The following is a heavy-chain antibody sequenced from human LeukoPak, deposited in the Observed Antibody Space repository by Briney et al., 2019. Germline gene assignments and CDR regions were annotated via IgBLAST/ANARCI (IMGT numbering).Heavy chain of an antibody. Sequence: PGGSLRLSCAASGFTFSSYWMHWVRQAPGKGLVWVSRIKSDGSSASYADSVKGRFTISRANAKNRLYLQMNSLRAEDTAVYYCARDLRTPSDTNIAIDYWGQGTLVTVSS. CDR1: GFTFSSYW. V-gene: IGHV3-74*01. CDR2: IKSDGSSA. J-gene: IGHJ4*02. D-gene: IGHD4-23*01. CDR3: ARDLRTPSDTNIAIDY.